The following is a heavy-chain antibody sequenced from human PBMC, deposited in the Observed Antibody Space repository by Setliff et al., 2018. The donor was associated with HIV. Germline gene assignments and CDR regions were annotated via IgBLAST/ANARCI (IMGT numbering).Heavy chain of an antibody. V-gene: IGHV1-18*01. D-gene: IGHD3-3*01. Sequence: ASVKVSCKVSGFSFTSYGIIWVRQAPGQGLEWMGWISAYNGKTNYGQKFRGRVTMTRDTSTTTDYMELTSLRSDDTAVYYCARAPTLFGVEYYYYFGMDVWGQGTTVTVSS. J-gene: IGHJ6*02. CDR3: ARAPTLFGVEYYYYFGMDV. CDR1: GFSFTSYG. CDR2: ISAYNGKT.